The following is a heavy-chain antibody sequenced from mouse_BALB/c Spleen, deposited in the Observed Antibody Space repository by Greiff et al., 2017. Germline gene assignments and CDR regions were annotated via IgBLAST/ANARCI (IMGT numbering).Heavy chain of an antibody. CDR2: INPSSGYT. D-gene: IGHD2-3*01. CDR3: ARATDGRYFDY. CDR1: GYTFTSYT. Sequence: QVQLKQSGAELARPGASVKMSCKASGYTFTSYTMHWVKQRPGQGLEWIGYINPSSGYTNYNQKFKDKATLTADKSSSTAYMQLSSLTSEDSAVYYCARATDGRYFDYWGQGTTLTVSS. J-gene: IGHJ2*01. V-gene: IGHV1-4*01.